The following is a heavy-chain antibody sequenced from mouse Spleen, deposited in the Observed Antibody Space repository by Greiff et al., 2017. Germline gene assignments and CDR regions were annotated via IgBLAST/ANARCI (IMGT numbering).Heavy chain of an antibody. V-gene: IGHV1S132*01. Sequence: VKLMESGAELVKPGASVKLSCKTSGYTFTSYWIQWVKQRPGQGLGWIGEIFPGTGTTYYNEKFKGKATLTIDTSSSTAYMQLSSLTSEDSAVYFCARKQGTYYGNFDYWGQGTTLTVSS. CDR2: IFPGTGTT. J-gene: IGHJ2*01. CDR1: GYTFTSYW. D-gene: IGHD2-10*01. CDR3: ARKQGTYYGNFDY.